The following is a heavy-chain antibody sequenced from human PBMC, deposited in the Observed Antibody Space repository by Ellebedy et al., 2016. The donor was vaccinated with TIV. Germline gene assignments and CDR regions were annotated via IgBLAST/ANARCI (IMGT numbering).Heavy chain of an antibody. Sequence: GESLKISCVVPGFPCSSHGMHSFRQAPRKGLEWVAVIWDDGSKKKSADSVKGRFTISRANSKNTVYLQMNSLRAEDTAVYYCARSPYDSWFHWGQGTLVTVSS. CDR1: GFPCSSHG. CDR3: ARSPYDSWFH. CDR2: IWDDGSKK. V-gene: IGHV3-33*01. J-gene: IGHJ4*02. D-gene: IGHD3-10*01.